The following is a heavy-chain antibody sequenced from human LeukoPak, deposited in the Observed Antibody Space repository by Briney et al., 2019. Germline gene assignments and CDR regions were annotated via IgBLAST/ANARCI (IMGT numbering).Heavy chain of an antibody. Sequence: GASVKVSCKASGGTFISYAISWVRQAPGQGLEWMGGIIPIFGTANYAQKFQGRVTITADESTSTAYMELSSLRSEDTAVYYCLIVGATTGDYWGQGTLVTVSS. J-gene: IGHJ4*02. D-gene: IGHD1-26*01. CDR2: IIPIFGTA. CDR3: LIVGATTGDY. V-gene: IGHV1-69*01. CDR1: GGTFISYA.